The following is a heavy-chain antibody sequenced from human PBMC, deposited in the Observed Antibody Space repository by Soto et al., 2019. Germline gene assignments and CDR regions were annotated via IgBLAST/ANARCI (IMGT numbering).Heavy chain of an antibody. CDR3: ATGPRVYCSGGSCYKTTFYYSYGMDV. Sequence: ASVKVSCKVSGYTLTELSMHWVRQAPGKGLEWMGGFDPEDGETIYAQKFQGRVTMTEDTSTDTAYMELSSLRSEDTAVYYCATGPRVYCSGGSCYKTTFYYSYGMDVWGQGTTVTVSS. J-gene: IGHJ6*02. D-gene: IGHD2-15*01. CDR1: GYTLTELS. CDR2: FDPEDGET. V-gene: IGHV1-24*01.